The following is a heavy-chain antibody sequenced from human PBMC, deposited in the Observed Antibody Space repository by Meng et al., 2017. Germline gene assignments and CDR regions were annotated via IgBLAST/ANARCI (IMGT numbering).Heavy chain of an antibody. D-gene: IGHD1-26*01. CDR3: ARGGSYYSY. Sequence: VQLVENCGGSIHAGWSRSVSCAASGLPVSSNYMRWVRQAQGKGLEWVSVIYSGGSTYYADSVKGRFTISRDNSKNTLYLQMNSLRAEDTAVYYCARGGSYYSYWGQGTLVTVSS. CDR1: GLPVSSNY. J-gene: IGHJ4*02. CDR2: IYSGGST. V-gene: IGHV3-53*02.